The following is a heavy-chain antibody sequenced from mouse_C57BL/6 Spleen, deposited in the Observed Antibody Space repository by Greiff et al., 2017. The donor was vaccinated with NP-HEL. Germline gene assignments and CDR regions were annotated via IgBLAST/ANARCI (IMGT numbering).Heavy chain of an antibody. CDR3: ARDRARATMITTWDY. D-gene: IGHD2-4*01. CDR2: ISDGGSYT. J-gene: IGHJ2*01. CDR1: GFTFSSYA. Sequence: EVQGVESGGGLVKPGGSLKLSCAASGFTFSSYAMSWVRQTPEKRLEWVATISDGGSYTYYPDNVKGRFTISRDNAKNNLYLQMSHLKSEDTAMYYCARDRARATMITTWDYWGQGTTLTVSS. V-gene: IGHV5-4*01.